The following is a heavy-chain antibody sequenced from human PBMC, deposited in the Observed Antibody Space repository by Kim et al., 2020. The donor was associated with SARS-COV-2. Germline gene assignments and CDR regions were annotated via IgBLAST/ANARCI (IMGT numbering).Heavy chain of an antibody. V-gene: IGHV3-48*01. CDR2: ISSLNTI. CDR3: AAKYRLTAARPPCCYVDL. Sequence: GGSLRLSCVASEFTFSTYSMNWVRQAPGKGLEWVSYISSLNTIKYEASVKGRLIIFTEDTTNSLLLLQISLRAAETTAYYCAAKYRLTAARPPCCYVDL. J-gene: IGHJ2*01. CDR1: EFTFSTYS. D-gene: IGHD6-6*01.